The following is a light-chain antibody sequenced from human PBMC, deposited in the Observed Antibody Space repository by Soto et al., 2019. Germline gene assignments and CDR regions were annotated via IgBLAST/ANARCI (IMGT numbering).Light chain of an antibody. V-gene: IGKV3-15*01. Sequence: EVVMTQSPATLSVSPGEGVTLSCRANQGIRDTLAWYQHKPGQTHRFLIYDTSTRATSVPARFSGSRSGPEFTLTIHNLQSEDFAIYYRQPYNNWQLTFGGGTKVESK. CDR2: DTS. J-gene: IGKJ4*01. CDR1: QGIRDT. CDR3: QPYNNWQLT.